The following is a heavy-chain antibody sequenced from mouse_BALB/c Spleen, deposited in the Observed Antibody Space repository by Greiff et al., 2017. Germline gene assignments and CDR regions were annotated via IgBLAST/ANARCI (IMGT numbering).Heavy chain of an antibody. CDR3: ARHDYDGMDY. Sequence: EVKLLESGPGLVKPSQSLSLTCTVTGYSITSDYAWNWIRQFPGNKLEWMGYISYSGSTSYNPSLKSRISITRDTSKNQFFLQLNSVTTEDTATYYCARHDYDGMDYWGQGTSVTVSS. J-gene: IGHJ4*01. V-gene: IGHV3-2*02. D-gene: IGHD2-4*01. CDR2: ISYSGST. CDR1: GYSITSDYA.